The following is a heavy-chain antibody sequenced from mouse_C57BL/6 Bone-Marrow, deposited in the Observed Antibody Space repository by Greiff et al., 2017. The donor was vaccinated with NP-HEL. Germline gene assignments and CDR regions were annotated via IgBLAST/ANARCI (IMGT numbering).Heavy chain of an antibody. J-gene: IGHJ2*01. CDR3: ARPGYYGSSWGDY. D-gene: IGHD1-1*01. V-gene: IGHV5-17*01. Sequence: EVQLQESGGGLVKPGGSLKLSCAASGFTFSDYGMHWVRQAPEKGLEWVAYISSGSSTIYYADTVKGRFTISRDNAKNTLFLQMTSLRSEDTAMYYCARPGYYGSSWGDYWGQGTTLTVSS. CDR2: ISSGSSTI. CDR1: GFTFSDYG.